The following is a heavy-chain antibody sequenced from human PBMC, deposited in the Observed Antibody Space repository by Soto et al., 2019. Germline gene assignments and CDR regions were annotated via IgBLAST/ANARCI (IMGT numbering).Heavy chain of an antibody. D-gene: IGHD3-16*02. J-gene: IGHJ4*02. Sequence: QVQLVQSGPEMKKPGSAVKVSCKASGGTFNTYAMNWVRRVPGQGLEWMGGIFPMFDVPRYAQKFQGRVTIPLDESSTTAYMDLSSLRFDDTAVYYCARSVGSGGVIGGFDYWGQGTLVSV. CDR1: GGTFNTYA. V-gene: IGHV1-69*19. CDR3: ARSVGSGGVIGGFDY. CDR2: IFPMFDVP.